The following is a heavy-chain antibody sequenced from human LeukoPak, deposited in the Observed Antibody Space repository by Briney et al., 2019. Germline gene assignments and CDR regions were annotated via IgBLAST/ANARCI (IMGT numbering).Heavy chain of an antibody. Sequence: GRSLRLSCAGSGFTFSSYGIHWVRQAPGKGLEWVSVISSDGGTTYYADSVKGRFTISRDNSRNTVYVQMNSLRTEDTAVYYCARATSDAFDIWGQGTMVTVSS. CDR3: ARATSDAFDI. CDR2: ISSDGGTT. J-gene: IGHJ3*02. D-gene: IGHD6-6*01. V-gene: IGHV3-30*03. CDR1: GFTFSSYG.